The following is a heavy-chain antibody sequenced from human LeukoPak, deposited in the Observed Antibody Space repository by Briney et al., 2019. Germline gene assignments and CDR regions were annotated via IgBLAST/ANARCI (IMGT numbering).Heavy chain of an antibody. Sequence: ASVKVSCKASGYTFTGSYMHWVRQAPGQGREWMGWINPNSGGTNYAQKFQGRVTMTRDTSISTAYMELSRLRSDDTAVYYCAKGRHLAPPYYFDYWGQGTLVTVSS. V-gene: IGHV1-2*02. CDR2: INPNSGGT. CDR3: AKGRHLAPPYYFDY. D-gene: IGHD3-10*01. CDR1: GYTFTGSY. J-gene: IGHJ4*02.